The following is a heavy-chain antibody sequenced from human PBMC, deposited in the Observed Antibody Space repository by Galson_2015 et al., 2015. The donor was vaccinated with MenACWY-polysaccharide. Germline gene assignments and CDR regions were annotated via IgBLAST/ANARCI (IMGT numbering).Heavy chain of an antibody. D-gene: IGHD2-2*01. Sequence: SLRLSCAASGLTFGHYGMHWVRQAPGKGLEWVSGISCISNSIIYADSVKGRFTISRDNAKKTLFLQMNRLRAEDTALYYCAKDKVRVLQYHDFWGQGTLVTVSS. J-gene: IGHJ4*02. CDR3: AKDKVRVLQYHDF. V-gene: IGHV3-9*01. CDR1: GLTFGHYG. CDR2: ISCISNSI.